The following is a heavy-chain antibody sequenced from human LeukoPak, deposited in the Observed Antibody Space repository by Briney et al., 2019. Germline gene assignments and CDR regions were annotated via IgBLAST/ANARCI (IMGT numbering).Heavy chain of an antibody. V-gene: IGHV4-39*01. CDR3: ARHFRSYYGSGSYYPTYSDY. Sequence: SETLSLTCTVSGGSISGSNDYWAWIRQPPGKGLEWIGNIYYSGSTYYKPSLKSRVTISVDTSKNQFSLKLSSVTAADTAVYYCARHFRSYYGSGSYYPTYSDYWGQGTLVTVSS. CDR2: IYYSGST. D-gene: IGHD3-10*01. CDR1: GGSISGSNDY. J-gene: IGHJ4*02.